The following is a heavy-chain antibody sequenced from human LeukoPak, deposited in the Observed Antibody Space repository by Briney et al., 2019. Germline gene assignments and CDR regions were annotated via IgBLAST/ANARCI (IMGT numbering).Heavy chain of an antibody. CDR2: INHSGST. V-gene: IGHV4-34*01. CDR1: GGSFSGYY. J-gene: IGHJ4*02. D-gene: IGHD3-22*01. CDR3: ARGLGDSSGRLFDY. Sequence: KPSETLSLTCAVYGGSFSGYYWSWIRQPPGKGLEWIGEINHSGSTNYNPSLKSRVTISVDTSKNQFSLKLSSVTAADTAVYYCARGLGDSSGRLFDYWGQGTLDTVSS.